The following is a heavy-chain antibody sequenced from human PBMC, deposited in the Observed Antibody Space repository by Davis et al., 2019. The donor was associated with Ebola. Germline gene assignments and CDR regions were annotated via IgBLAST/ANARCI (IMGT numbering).Heavy chain of an antibody. J-gene: IGHJ4*02. CDR3: AREYGDPYYFDY. CDR1: GFTFSSYS. V-gene: IGHV4-38-2*02. CDR2: IYYSGST. D-gene: IGHD4-17*01. Sequence: ESLKTPCAAPGFTFSSYSMNWVRQAPGKGLEWIGSIYYSGSTYYNPSLKSRVTLSVDTSKNQFSLKLSSVTAADTAVYYCAREYGDPYYFDYWGQGTLVTVSS.